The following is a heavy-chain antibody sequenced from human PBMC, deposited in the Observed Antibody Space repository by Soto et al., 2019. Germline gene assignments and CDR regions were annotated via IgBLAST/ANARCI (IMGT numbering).Heavy chain of an antibody. J-gene: IGHJ3*02. CDR1: GGSISSGDYY. Sequence: KASETLSLTCTVSGGSISSGDYYWSWIRQPPGKGLEWIGYIYYSGSTYYNPSLKSRVTISVDTSKNQFSLKLSSVTAADTAVYYCARRDSMIVVGQNAFDIWGEGTMVTVSS. CDR3: ARRDSMIVVGQNAFDI. CDR2: IYYSGST. V-gene: IGHV4-30-4*08. D-gene: IGHD3-22*01.